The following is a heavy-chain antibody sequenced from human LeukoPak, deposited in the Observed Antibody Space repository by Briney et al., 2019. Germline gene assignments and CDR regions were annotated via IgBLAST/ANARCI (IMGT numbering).Heavy chain of an antibody. CDR2: ISGSGGST. V-gene: IGHV3-23*01. Sequence: GGSLRLSCTASGFTFSNYAMSWVRQAPGKGLEWVSTISGSGGSTYYADSVKGRFTISRDNSKNTLYLQMNSLRVEDTAIYYCAKGRGYCTGGSCYSDYWGQGTLVTVSS. J-gene: IGHJ4*02. CDR3: AKGRGYCTGGSCYSDY. CDR1: GFTFSNYA. D-gene: IGHD2-15*01.